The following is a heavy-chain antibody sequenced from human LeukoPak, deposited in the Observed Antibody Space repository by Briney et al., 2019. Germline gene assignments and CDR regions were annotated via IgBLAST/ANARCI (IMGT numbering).Heavy chain of an antibody. CDR2: ISSNGRIT. J-gene: IGHJ4*02. V-gene: IGHV3-64*01. D-gene: IGHD6-19*01. CDR1: GFSFGTYA. CDR3: ARVSGWYWFDN. Sequence: PGGSLRLSCAASGFSFGTYAMHWVRQAPGKGLEYVSAISSNGRITYYANSVKGRFTISRVNSKNILYLQMGSLRAEDTAVYYCARVSGWYWFDNWGQGTLVTVSS.